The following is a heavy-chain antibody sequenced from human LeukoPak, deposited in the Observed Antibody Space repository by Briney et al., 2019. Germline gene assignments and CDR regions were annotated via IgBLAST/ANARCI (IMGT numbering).Heavy chain of an antibody. CDR1: GYTFTSYD. D-gene: IGHD2-2*01. CDR2: MNPNSGNT. Sequence: ASVKVSCKASGYTFTSYDINWVRQATGQGLEWMGWMNPNSGNTGYAQKFQGRVTMTRNTSISTAYMELSSLRSEDTAVYYCARGVVVVPAAMADYYYYMDVWGKGTTVTVSS. V-gene: IGHV1-8*01. CDR3: ARGVVVVPAAMADYYYYMDV. J-gene: IGHJ6*03.